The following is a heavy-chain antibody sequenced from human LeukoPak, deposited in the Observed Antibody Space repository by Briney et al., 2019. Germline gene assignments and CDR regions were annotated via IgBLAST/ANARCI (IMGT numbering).Heavy chain of an antibody. CDR2: ISSSSSYI. CDR1: GFTFSSYS. V-gene: IGHV3-21*01. J-gene: IGHJ4*02. D-gene: IGHD2-15*01. Sequence: GGSLRLSCAASGFTFSSYSMNWVRQAPGKGLEWVSSISSSSSYIYYADSVKGRFTISRDNAKNSLYLQMHILRAEDTAVYYCVRDNPRCCGVVPANIDDYWGQGTLVTVSS. CDR3: VRDNPRCCGVVPANIDDY.